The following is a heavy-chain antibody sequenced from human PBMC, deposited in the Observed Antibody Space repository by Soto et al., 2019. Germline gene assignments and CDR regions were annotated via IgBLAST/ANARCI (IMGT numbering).Heavy chain of an antibody. V-gene: IGHV1-18*04. CDR1: GYPFTRYS. CDR3: ARASFTIFGAPYGMDV. CDR2: ISGYNGDT. D-gene: IGHD3-3*01. Sequence: ASVKVSCKASGYPFTRYSIRWVRQAPGQGLEWMGWISGYNGDTEYSKNFQGRLTMTIDTSTTTASMELRSLRSDDTAVYYCARASFTIFGAPYGMDVWGQGTSVTVSS. J-gene: IGHJ6*02.